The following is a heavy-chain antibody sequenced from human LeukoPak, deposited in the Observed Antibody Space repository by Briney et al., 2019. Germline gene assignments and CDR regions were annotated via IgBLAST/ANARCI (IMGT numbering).Heavy chain of an antibody. D-gene: IGHD6-19*01. V-gene: IGHV3-30*02. J-gene: IGHJ4*02. CDR1: GFIFSSYG. CDR3: ARGTYSSGWYYLY. CDR2: IRYDGSKK. Sequence: GGSLRLSCAASGFIFSSYGMHWVRQAPGKGLEWVAFIRYDGSKKYYADSVKGRFTISRDNSKNTLYLQMNSLRAEDAAVYYCARGTYSSGWYYLYWGQGTLVTVSS.